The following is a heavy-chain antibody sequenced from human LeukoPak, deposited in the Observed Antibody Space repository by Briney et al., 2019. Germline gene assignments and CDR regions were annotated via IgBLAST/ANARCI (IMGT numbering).Heavy chain of an antibody. V-gene: IGHV3-23*01. J-gene: IGHJ6*03. CDR1: GFTFSSYA. CDR3: AKNRGANYYSYYMDV. Sequence: GGSLRLSCAASGFTFSSYAMNWVRQAPGKGLEWLSTIGGGGRDTFYADSVKGRFTVSRDNSKNTLYLQMSSLRAEDTAVYFCAKNRGANYYSYYMDVWGKGTTVTVSS. CDR2: IGGGGRDT. D-gene: IGHD4/OR15-4a*01.